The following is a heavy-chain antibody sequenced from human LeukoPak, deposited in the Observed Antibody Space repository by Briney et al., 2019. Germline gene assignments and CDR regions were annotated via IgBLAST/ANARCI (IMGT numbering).Heavy chain of an antibody. CDR2: IYYSGST. J-gene: IGHJ4*02. D-gene: IGHD6-6*01. CDR3: ARSYSSSSALSFDY. V-gene: IGHV4-59*04. CDR1: GGSISSYY. Sequence: PSETLSLTCTVSGGSISSYYWSWIRQPPGKGLEWIGYIYYSGSTYYNPSLKSRVTISVDTSKNQFSLKLSSVTAADTAVYYCARSYSSSSALSFDYWGQGTLVTVSS.